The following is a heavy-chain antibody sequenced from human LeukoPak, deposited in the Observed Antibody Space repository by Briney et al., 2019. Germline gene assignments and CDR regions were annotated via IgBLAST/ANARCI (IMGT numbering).Heavy chain of an antibody. CDR1: GGSFSGYY. CDR3: ARRKGAYSYYYYYMDV. CDR2: IYYSGST. D-gene: IGHD4/OR15-4a*01. V-gene: IGHV4-34*01. Sequence: PSETLSLTCAVYGGSFSGYYWSWIRQPPGKGLEWIGSIYYSGSTYYNPSLKSRVTISVDTSKNQFSLKLSSVTAADTAVYYCARRKGAYSYYYYYMDVWGKGTPVTVSS. J-gene: IGHJ6*03.